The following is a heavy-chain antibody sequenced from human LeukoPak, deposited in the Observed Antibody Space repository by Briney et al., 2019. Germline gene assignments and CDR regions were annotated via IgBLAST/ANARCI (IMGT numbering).Heavy chain of an antibody. V-gene: IGHV4-31*03. CDR3: ARAKGGGDYASDY. Sequence: SETLSLTCTVSGGSISSGGYYWNWIRQHPGKGLEWIGYIYYSGSAYYNPSLKSRVTISVDTSKNQFSQKLSSVTAADTAVYYCARAKGGGDYASDYWGQGTLVTVSS. CDR1: GGSISSGGYY. D-gene: IGHD4-17*01. CDR2: IYYSGSA. J-gene: IGHJ4*02.